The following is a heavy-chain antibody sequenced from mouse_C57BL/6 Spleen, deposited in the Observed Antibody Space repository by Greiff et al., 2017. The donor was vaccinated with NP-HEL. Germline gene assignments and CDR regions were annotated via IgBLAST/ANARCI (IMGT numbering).Heavy chain of an antibody. D-gene: IGHD2-10*02. CDR1: GYTFTEYT. J-gene: IGHJ3*01. CDR3: VKHEETKYGSLAWFAY. Sequence: QVQLQQSGAELVKPGASVKLSCKASGYTFTEYTIHWVKQRSGQGLEWIGWFYPGGGSIKYNEKFKDKATLTADKSSSTVYMELSRLTSEDSAVYFGVKHEETKYGSLAWFAYWGQGTLVTVSA. V-gene: IGHV1-62-2*01. CDR2: FYPGGGSI.